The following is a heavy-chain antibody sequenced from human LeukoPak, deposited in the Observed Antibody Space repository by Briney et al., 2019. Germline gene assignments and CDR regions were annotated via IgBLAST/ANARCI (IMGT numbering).Heavy chain of an antibody. V-gene: IGHV4-34*01. D-gene: IGHD3-22*01. CDR2: INHSGST. CDR1: GGPFSGYS. Sequence: SETLSLTCPVNGGPFSGYSWSGIRKPPGKGLEWIGKINHSGSTNYNPSLKSRDTISVDTSKNQFSLKLSSVTAADTAVYYCARVSSSGYFTYYYYYGMDVWGQGTTVTVSS. CDR3: ARVSSSGYFTYYYYYGMDV. J-gene: IGHJ6*02.